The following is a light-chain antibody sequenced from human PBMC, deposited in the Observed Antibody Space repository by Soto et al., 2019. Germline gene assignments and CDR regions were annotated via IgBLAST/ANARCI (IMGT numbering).Light chain of an antibody. Sequence: EIVMTQSPATLSVSPGERATLSCRASQSVSSNLAWYQQKPGQAPRLLIYGASTRATGIPARFSGSGSGTEFTLTISSLLSEYFAVYHCQQYTISPPFGQGP. V-gene: IGKV3-15*01. CDR1: QSVSSN. CDR2: GAS. CDR3: QQYTISPP. J-gene: IGKJ1*01.